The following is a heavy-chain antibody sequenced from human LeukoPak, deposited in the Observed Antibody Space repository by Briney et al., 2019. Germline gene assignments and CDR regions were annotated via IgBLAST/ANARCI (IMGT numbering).Heavy chain of an antibody. Sequence: GGSLRLSCAASGFTFDDYAMHWVRHAPGKGLEWVSGISWNSGSIGYADSVKGRFTISRDNAKNSLYLQMNSLRAEDTAIYYCAKDLDSSGLFDYWGQGTLVTVSS. CDR1: GFTFDDYA. CDR2: ISWNSGSI. CDR3: AKDLDSSGLFDY. J-gene: IGHJ4*02. V-gene: IGHV3-9*01. D-gene: IGHD3-22*01.